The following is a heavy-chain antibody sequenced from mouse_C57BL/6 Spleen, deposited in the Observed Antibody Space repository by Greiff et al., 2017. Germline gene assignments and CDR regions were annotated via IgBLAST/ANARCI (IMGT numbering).Heavy chain of an antibody. CDR2: IYPSDSET. J-gene: IGHJ3*01. D-gene: IGHD2-4*01. CDR3: ARGGDYDGGFAY. Sequence: QVQLQQPGAELVRPGSSVKLSCKASGYTFTSYWMDWVKQRPGQGLEWIGNIYPSDSETHYNQKFKDKATLTVDKSSSTAYMQLSSLTSEDSAVYYCARGGDYDGGFAYWGQGTLATVSA. V-gene: IGHV1-61*01. CDR1: GYTFTSYW.